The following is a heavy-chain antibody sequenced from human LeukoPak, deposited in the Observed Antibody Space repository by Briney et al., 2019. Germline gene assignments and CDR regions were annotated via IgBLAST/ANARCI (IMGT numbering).Heavy chain of an antibody. D-gene: IGHD1-26*01. CDR3: ARVDSYSGSYPPS. V-gene: IGHV3-23*01. CDR2: ISGSGDNT. J-gene: IGHJ5*02. CDR1: WFTFRTYA. Sequence: GGSLRLSCAASWFTFRTYAMNWVRQAPGKGLEWVSGISGSGDNTYYAASVKGRFTISRDNAKNSLYLQMNSLRAEDTAVYYCARVDSYSGSYPPSWGQGTLVTVSS.